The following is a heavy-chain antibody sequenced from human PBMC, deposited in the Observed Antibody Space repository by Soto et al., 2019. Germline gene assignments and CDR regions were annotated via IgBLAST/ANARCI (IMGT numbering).Heavy chain of an antibody. V-gene: IGHV1-18*01. CDR1: GYTFTSYG. J-gene: IGHJ3*02. CDR3: AAYDLSYDSRGFDAFAI. D-gene: IGHD3-22*01. Sequence: QVQLVRSGAEVKKPGASVKVSCKASGYTFTSYGISWVRQAPGQGLEWMGWSSAYKVNTNYAQKLQGRVTMTTDTSPSTAYMELRGLRSDDTAVYYYAAYDLSYDSRGFDAFAICGQGTMVTVSS. CDR2: SSAYKVNT.